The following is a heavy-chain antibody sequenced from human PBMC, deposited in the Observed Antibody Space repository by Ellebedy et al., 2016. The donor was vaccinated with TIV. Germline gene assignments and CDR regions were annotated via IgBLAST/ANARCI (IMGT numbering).Heavy chain of an antibody. CDR1: GFTFSIYD. V-gene: IGHV3-13*01. Sequence: GESLKISCAASGFTFSIYDMHWVRQPTGKGLEWVSAIGTAGDTYYPGSVKGRFTISRDNAQNTLFLQMNSLRVEDTAVYYCARDNRGSRRINEFDVWGHGTMVTVSS. J-gene: IGHJ3*01. D-gene: IGHD2/OR15-2a*01. CDR2: IGTAGDT. CDR3: ARDNRGSRRINEFDV.